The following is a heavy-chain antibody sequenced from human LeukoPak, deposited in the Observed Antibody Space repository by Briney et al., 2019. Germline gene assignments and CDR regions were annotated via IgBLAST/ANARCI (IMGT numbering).Heavy chain of an antibody. V-gene: IGHV1-46*01. D-gene: IGHD2-2*01. CDR2: INPSGNIT. CDR3: AREAPSTCYFDC. Sequence: ASVKVSCKASGDTFTSYYIHWVRQAPGQGLEWMGIINPSGNITTYIQKFQGRVIMTSDASSSTVYMELSSLTSEDTAVYYCAREAPSTCYFDCWGQGNLVTVSS. J-gene: IGHJ4*02. CDR1: GDTFTSYY.